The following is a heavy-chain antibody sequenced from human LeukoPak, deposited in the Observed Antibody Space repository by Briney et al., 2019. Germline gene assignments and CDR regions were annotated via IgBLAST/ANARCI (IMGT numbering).Heavy chain of an antibody. Sequence: SETLSLTCTVSGYSISSGYYWGWIRQPPGKGLEWIGSIYHSGSTYYNPSLKSRVTISVDTSKNQFSLKLSSVTAADTAVYYCARDCREFGELLPTYYFDYWGQGTLVTVSS. D-gene: IGHD3-10*01. CDR2: IYHSGST. J-gene: IGHJ4*02. V-gene: IGHV4-38-2*02. CDR3: ARDCREFGELLPTYYFDY. CDR1: GYSISSGYY.